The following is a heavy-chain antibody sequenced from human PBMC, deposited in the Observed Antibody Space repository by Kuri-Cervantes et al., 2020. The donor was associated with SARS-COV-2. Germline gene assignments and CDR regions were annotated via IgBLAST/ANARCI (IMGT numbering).Heavy chain of an antibody. J-gene: IGHJ4*02. CDR3: ARDMQILAGHSYLNFDY. D-gene: IGHD3-9*01. CDR1: GFTFSSYW. CDR2: IKHDGGEE. Sequence: GESLKISCAVSGFTFSSYWMSWVRQAPGKGLEWVADIKHDGGEEYYVDSVKGRFTISRDNAKNSLYLQMHSLRAEDTAVYYCARDMQILAGHSYLNFDYWGQGTLVTVSS. V-gene: IGHV3-7*05.